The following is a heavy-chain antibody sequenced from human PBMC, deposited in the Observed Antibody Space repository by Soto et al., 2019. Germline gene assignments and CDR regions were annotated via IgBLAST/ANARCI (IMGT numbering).Heavy chain of an antibody. CDR3: VCIMSGDYSDYFSS. CDR2: IYTGGSA. J-gene: IGHJ5*02. V-gene: IGHV3-66*01. D-gene: IGHD3-16*01. CDR1: GFTVSNYY. Sequence: GGSLRLSCAAAGFTVSNYYMTWVRQAPGKGLEWVSFIYTGGSAKYADSVKGRFTISRDNSKSTLYLQMNNLRAEDTAVYYCVCIMSGDYSDYFSSSGKGSLVTVSA.